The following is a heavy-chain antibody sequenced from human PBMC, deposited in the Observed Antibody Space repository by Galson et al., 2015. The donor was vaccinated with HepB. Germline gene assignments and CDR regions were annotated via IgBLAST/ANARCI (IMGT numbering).Heavy chain of an antibody. V-gene: IGHV3-30-3*01. J-gene: IGHJ4*02. CDR2: ISYDGSNK. Sequence: SLRLSCAASGFTFSSYAMHWVRQAPGKGLEWVAVISYDGSNKYYADSVKGRFTISRDNSKITLYLQMNSLRAEDTAVYYCARDPSHITMIVVVILYYFDYWVQGTLVTVSS. CDR3: ARDPSHITMIVVVILYYFDY. D-gene: IGHD3-22*01. CDR1: GFTFSSYA.